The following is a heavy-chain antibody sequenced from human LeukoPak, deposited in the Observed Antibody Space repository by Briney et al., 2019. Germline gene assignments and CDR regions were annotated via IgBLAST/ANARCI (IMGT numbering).Heavy chain of an antibody. D-gene: IGHD7-27*01. Sequence: SETLSLTCTVSGGSISSGSYYWSWIRQPAGKGLEWIGRIYYSGSTYYNPSLKSRVTISVDTSKNQFSLKLSSVTAADTAVYYCAREAGTPGDRANFDYWGQGTLVTVSS. CDR2: IYYSGST. V-gene: IGHV4-39*07. CDR3: AREAGTPGDRANFDY. J-gene: IGHJ4*02. CDR1: GGSISSGSYY.